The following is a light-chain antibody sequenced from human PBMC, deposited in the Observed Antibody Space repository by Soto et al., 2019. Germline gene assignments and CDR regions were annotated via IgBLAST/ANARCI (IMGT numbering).Light chain of an antibody. CDR1: TSNIGAGYD. V-gene: IGLV1-40*01. Sequence: QSVLTQPPSVSGAPGQRVTISCTGSTSNIGAGYDVHWYQQLPGTTPKLLIYGNSNRPSGVPDRFSGSKSGTSASLAINGLQAEDEAHYYCQSYDNSLSGSWVFGGGTKLTVL. CDR3: QSYDNSLSGSWV. J-gene: IGLJ3*02. CDR2: GNS.